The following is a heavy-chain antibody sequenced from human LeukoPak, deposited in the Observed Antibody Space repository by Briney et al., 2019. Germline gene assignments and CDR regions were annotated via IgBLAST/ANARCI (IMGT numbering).Heavy chain of an antibody. CDR2: INPNSGGT. J-gene: IGHJ5*02. Sequence: ASVKVSCKASGYTFTGYYMHWVRQAPGQGLEWMGWINPNSGGTNYAQKFQGRVTVTRDTSISTAYMELSRLRSDDTAVYYCARDYDYVWGSYRHLETNWFDPWGQGTRVIVSS. CDR1: GYTFTGYY. CDR3: ARDYDYVWGSYRHLETNWFDP. D-gene: IGHD3-16*02. V-gene: IGHV1-2*02.